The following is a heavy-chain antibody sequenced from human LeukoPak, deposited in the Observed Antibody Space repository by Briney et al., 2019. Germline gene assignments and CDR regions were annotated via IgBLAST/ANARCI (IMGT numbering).Heavy chain of an antibody. CDR1: GGSISSSNW. D-gene: IGHD2-2*01. CDR3: ARLYCISASCYGVY. V-gene: IGHV4-4*02. J-gene: IGHJ4*02. CDR2: IYHSGST. Sequence: SETLSLTCAVSGGSISSSNWWCWVRQPPGKGLEWSGEIYHSGSTNYNPSLNRRVIIIADKSKNQFSLKLSSVTAADTAVYYCARLYCISASCYGVYWGQGTLVTVSS.